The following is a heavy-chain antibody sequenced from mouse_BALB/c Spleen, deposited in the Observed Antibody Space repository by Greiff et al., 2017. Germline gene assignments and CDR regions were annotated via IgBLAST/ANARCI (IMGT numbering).Heavy chain of an antibody. D-gene: IGHD4-1*01. CDR2: IDPANGNT. CDR3: ARAGTWDY. V-gene: IGHV14-3*02. Sequence: EVKLQESGAELVKPGASVKLSCTASGFNIKDTYMHWVKQRPEQGLEWIGRIDPANGNTKYDPKFQGKATITADTSSNTAYLQLSSLTSEDTAVYYCARAGTWDYWGQGTTLTVSS. CDR1: GFNIKDTY. J-gene: IGHJ2*01.